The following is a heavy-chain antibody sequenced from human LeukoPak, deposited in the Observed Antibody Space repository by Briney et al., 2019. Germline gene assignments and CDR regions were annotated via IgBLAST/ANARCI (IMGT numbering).Heavy chain of an antibody. CDR1: GYTFSSYY. CDR3: AREGVEYYYDSSGYYSSYDY. V-gene: IGHV1-46*01. CDR2: INPSGGST. J-gene: IGHJ4*02. D-gene: IGHD3-22*01. Sequence: ASVKVSCKASGYTFSSYYLHWVRQAPGQGLEWMGVINPSGGSTNYAQKFQGRVTITADESTSTAYMELSSLRSEDTAVYYCAREGVEYYYDSSGYYSSYDYWGQGTLVTVSS.